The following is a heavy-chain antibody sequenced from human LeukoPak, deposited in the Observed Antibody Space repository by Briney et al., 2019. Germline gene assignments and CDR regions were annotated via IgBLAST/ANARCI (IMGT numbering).Heavy chain of an antibody. V-gene: IGHV4-59*02. D-gene: IGHD3-10*01. CDR3: ARMPRGALSWFDP. CDR1: GGSVSDYY. J-gene: IGHJ5*02. CDR2: IYYSGTT. Sequence: SETLSLTCTISGGSVSDYYWSWIRQPPGKGLEWIGSIYYSGTTNYNPSLKSRVAISADTSNNQFSLKLTSLTAADTAVYYCARMPRGALSWFDPWGQGTLVTVSS.